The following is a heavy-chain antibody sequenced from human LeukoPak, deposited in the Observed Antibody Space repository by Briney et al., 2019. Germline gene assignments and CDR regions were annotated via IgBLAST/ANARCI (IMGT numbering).Heavy chain of an antibody. J-gene: IGHJ4*02. CDR3: ARDRIAVAGTL. CDR1: GFTFSTYE. D-gene: IGHD6-19*01. Sequence: PGGSLRLSCAASGFTFSTYEMNWVRQAPGKGLEWVSYISSSSATIYYADSVKGRFTISRDNAKNSLYLQMSSLKTEDTAVYYCARDRIAVAGTLWGQGTLVTVSS. V-gene: IGHV3-48*03. CDR2: ISSSSATI.